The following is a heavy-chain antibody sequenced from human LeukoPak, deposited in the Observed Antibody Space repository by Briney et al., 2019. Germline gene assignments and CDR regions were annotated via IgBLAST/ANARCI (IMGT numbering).Heavy chain of an antibody. D-gene: IGHD3-16*01. Sequence: GGSQRLSCAASGLTFSNYWMDWVRQAPGKGLEWVANIKQDGSEKNYVDSVKGRFIISRDNAKNSLYLQMNTLRADDTAVYYCARDGFGTGSNWGQGTLVTVSS. V-gene: IGHV3-7*03. CDR3: ARDGFGTGSN. CDR1: GLTFSNYW. CDR2: IKQDGSEK. J-gene: IGHJ4*02.